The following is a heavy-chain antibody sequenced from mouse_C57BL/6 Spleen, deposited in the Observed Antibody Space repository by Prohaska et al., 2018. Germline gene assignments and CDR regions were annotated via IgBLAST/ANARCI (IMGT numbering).Heavy chain of an antibody. CDR2: INSDGSVI. CDR1: GFTFSGFW. Sequence: EVQLLETGGGLVQPGGSRGLSCEGSGFTFSGFWMSWVRQTPGKTLEWIGDINSDGSVINDAPSIKDGFTIFRDNDKSTLYLQMSKVRSEDTATYFCMRYGGYWYFDVWGTGTTVTVSS. CDR3: MRYGGYWYFDV. V-gene: IGHV11-2*01. J-gene: IGHJ1*03.